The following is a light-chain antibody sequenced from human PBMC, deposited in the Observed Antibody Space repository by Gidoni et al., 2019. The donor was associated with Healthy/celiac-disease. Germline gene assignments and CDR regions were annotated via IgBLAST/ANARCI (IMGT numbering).Light chain of an antibody. CDR3: QQYYSTPFT. CDR2: WAS. J-gene: IGKJ3*01. Sequence: DIVMTQSPDSLAVSLGERATINCKSSQSVLYRSNNNNYLAWYQQKPGQPPKLLIYWASTRESGVPDRFSGSGSRTDFTLTISSLQAEDVAVYYCQQYYSTPFTFXPXTKVXIK. V-gene: IGKV4-1*01. CDR1: QSVLYRSNNNNY.